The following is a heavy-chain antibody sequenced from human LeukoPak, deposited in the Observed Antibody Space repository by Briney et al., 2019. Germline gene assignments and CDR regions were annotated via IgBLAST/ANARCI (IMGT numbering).Heavy chain of an antibody. CDR1: GGSISSYY. V-gene: IGHV4-59*01. Sequence: KASETLSLTCTVSGGSISSYYWSWIRQPPGKGLEWIGYIYYSGSTNYNPSLKSRVTISVDTSKNQFSLKLSSVTAADTAVYYCARGEGAVFSDAFDIWGQGTMVTVSS. D-gene: IGHD3-9*01. CDR3: ARGEGAVFSDAFDI. J-gene: IGHJ3*02. CDR2: IYYSGST.